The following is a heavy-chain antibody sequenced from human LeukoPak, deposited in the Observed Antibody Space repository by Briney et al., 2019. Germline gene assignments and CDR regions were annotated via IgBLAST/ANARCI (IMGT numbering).Heavy chain of an antibody. CDR2: ISDSGDST. Sequence: PGGSLRLSCAASGFTFSSYSMTWVRQTPGKGLEWVSGISDSGDSTYYADSVKGRFTISRDNSRNTLYLEVNSLRAADTAVYYCTKWSGFGNDWGQGTLVTVSS. D-gene: IGHD3-10*01. V-gene: IGHV3-23*01. J-gene: IGHJ4*02. CDR1: GFTFSSYS. CDR3: TKWSGFGND.